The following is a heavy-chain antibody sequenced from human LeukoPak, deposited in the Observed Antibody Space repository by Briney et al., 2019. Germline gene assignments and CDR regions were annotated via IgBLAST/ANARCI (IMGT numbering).Heavy chain of an antibody. Sequence: PGGSLRLSCAASGFIVSSNYMNWVRQAPGKGLEWVSYISSSSSTIYYADSVKGRFTISRDNAKNSLYLQMNSLRAEDTAVYYCARATSGYSSSWYGFGYWGQGTLVTVSS. V-gene: IGHV3-48*01. CDR2: ISSSSSTI. CDR3: ARATSGYSSSWYGFGY. J-gene: IGHJ4*02. D-gene: IGHD6-13*01. CDR1: GFIVSSNY.